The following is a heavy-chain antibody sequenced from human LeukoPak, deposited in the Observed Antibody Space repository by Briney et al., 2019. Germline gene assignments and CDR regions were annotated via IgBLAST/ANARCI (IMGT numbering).Heavy chain of an antibody. D-gene: IGHD3-22*01. V-gene: IGHV3-13*04. J-gene: IGHJ4*02. CDR3: ARGHYDSSGYTFDY. CDR1: GFTFSSYD. Sequence: GGSLRLSCAASGFTFSSYDMHWVRQATGKGLEWVSAIGTAGDTYYPGSVKGRFTISRENAKNSLYLQMDSLRAGDTAVYYCARGHYDSSGYTFDYWGQGTLVTVSS. CDR2: IGTAGDT.